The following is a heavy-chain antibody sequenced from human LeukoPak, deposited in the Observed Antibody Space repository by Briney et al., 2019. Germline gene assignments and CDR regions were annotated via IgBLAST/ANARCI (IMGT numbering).Heavy chain of an antibody. V-gene: IGHV4-59*01. D-gene: IGHD3-3*01. J-gene: IGHJ6*03. CDR1: GGSISSYY. Sequence: SETLSLTCTVSGGSISSYYWSWIRQPPGKGLEWIGYIYYSGSTNYNPSLKSRVTISVDTSKNQFSLKLSSVTAADTAVYYCARVGLGRPVSGGPYYYYMDVWGKGTTVTVSS. CDR2: IYYSGST. CDR3: ARVGLGRPVSGGPYYYYMDV.